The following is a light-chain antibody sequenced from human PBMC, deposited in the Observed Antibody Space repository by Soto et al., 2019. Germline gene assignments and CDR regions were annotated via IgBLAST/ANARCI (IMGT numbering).Light chain of an antibody. V-gene: IGKV3-20*01. CDR1: QSVSSY. CDR2: LAS. J-gene: IGKJ2*01. Sequence: EIVLTQSPATLSLSPGERATLSCRASQSVSSYLAWYQQKPGQAPRLLIYLASSRATGFPDRFSGSGSGTDFTLTISRLEPEDFAVYYCQQCGNSPYTFGQGTKLEI. CDR3: QQCGNSPYT.